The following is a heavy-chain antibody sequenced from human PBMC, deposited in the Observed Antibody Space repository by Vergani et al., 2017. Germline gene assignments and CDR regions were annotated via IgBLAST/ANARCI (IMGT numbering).Heavy chain of an antibody. CDR3: AKDGGCSSTSCCFFDY. V-gene: IGHV3-9*01. J-gene: IGHJ4*02. Sequence: EVQLVESGGGLVQPGRSLRLSCAASGFTFDDYAMHWVRQAPGKGLEWVSGISWNSGSIGYADSVKGRVTISRDNAKNSLYLQMNSLRAEDTALYYCAKDGGCSSTSCCFFDYWGQGTLVTVSS. CDR1: GFTFDDYA. D-gene: IGHD2-2*01. CDR2: ISWNSGSI.